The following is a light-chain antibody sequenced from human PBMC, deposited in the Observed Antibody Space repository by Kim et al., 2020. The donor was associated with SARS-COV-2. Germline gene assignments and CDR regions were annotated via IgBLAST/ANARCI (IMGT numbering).Light chain of an antibody. Sequence: QSALTQPASVFGSPGQSVTISCAGTSSDVGAYNYVSWYQQHPGKAPKLMIYDVTNRPSGVSNRFSGSKSGNTASLSISGLQAEDEADYYCSSYSSSSPHVFGTGTKVTVL. CDR2: DVT. CDR1: SSDVGAYNY. J-gene: IGLJ1*01. V-gene: IGLV2-14*03. CDR3: SSYSSSSPHV.